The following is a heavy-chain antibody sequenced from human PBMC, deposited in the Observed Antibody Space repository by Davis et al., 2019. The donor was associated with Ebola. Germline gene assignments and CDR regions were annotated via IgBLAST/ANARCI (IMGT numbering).Heavy chain of an antibody. J-gene: IGHJ4*02. CDR2: FSGSGVST. CDR3: ATDRNWDFDY. D-gene: IGHD7-27*01. V-gene: IGHV3-23*01. Sequence: GGSLRLSCAASGFTFSSYAMSWVRQAPGKGLEWVSTFSGSGVSTYYADSVKGRFTISRDNAKNSLYLQMNSLRDEDTAVYYCATDRNWDFDYWGQGTLVTVSS. CDR1: GFTFSSYA.